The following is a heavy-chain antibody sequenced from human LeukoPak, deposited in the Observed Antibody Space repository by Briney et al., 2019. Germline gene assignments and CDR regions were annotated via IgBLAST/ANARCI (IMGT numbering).Heavy chain of an antibody. Sequence: PSETLSLTCTVSGGSISSGGYYWSWIRQHPGKGLEWIGYIYYSGITNYNPSLKSRVTISVDTSKNQFSLNLNSVTAADTAVYYCARWGSGTRHLDCWGLGTLVTVSS. CDR1: GGSISSGGYY. CDR3: ARWGSGTRHLDC. J-gene: IGHJ4*02. CDR2: IYYSGIT. D-gene: IGHD1-26*01. V-gene: IGHV4-61*08.